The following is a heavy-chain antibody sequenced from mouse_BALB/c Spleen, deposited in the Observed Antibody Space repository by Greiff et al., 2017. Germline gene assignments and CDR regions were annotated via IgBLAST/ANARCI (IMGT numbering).Heavy chain of an antibody. Sequence: EVQLQQSGGGLVKPGGSLKLSCAASGFTFSSYAMSWVRQSPEKRLEWVAEISSGGSYTYYPDTVTGRFTISRDNAKNTLYLEMSSLRSEDTAMYYCARDGNYDYAMDYWGQGTSVTVSS. D-gene: IGHD2-1*01. J-gene: IGHJ4*01. CDR1: GFTFSSYA. V-gene: IGHV5-9-4*01. CDR2: ISSGGSYT. CDR3: ARDGNYDYAMDY.